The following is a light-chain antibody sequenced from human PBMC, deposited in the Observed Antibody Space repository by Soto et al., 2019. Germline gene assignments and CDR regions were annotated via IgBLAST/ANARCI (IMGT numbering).Light chain of an antibody. V-gene: IGKV3-15*01. J-gene: IGKJ2*01. CDR1: QSVSNN. CDR2: GAS. CDR3: QQYNNWPPYT. Sequence: EIVMPPSPATLSVSPGEIVTLSCRAIQSVSNNLAWYQQKPGQAPRLLMYGASTRATGIPVRFSGSGSGTEFTLTISGLQSEDFAVYYCQQYNNWPPYTFGQGTKLEIK.